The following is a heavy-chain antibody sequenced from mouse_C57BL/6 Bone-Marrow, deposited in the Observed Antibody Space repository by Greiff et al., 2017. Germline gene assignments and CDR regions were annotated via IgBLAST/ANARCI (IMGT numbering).Heavy chain of an antibody. V-gene: IGHV1-19*01. CDR2: INPYNGGT. J-gene: IGHJ3*01. D-gene: IGHD3-2*02. CDR1: GYTFTDYY. Sequence: VQLQESGPVLVKPGASVKMSCKASGYTFTDYYMNWVKQSHGKSLEWLGVINPYNGGTSYNQKFKGKATLTVDKSSSTAYMELNSLTSEDSAVYYGARGPRTAQVPFAYWGQGTLVTVSA. CDR3: ARGPRTAQVPFAY.